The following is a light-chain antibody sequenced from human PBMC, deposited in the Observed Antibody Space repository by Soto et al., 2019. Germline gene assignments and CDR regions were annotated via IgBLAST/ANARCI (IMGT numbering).Light chain of an antibody. V-gene: IGLV2-11*01. J-gene: IGLJ1*01. Sequence: QSALTQPRSVSGSPGQSVTISCTGTSSDVGGYNYVSWYQQHPGKAPKLMIYDVSKRPSGVPDRFSGSKSGNTASLTISGLQAEDEADYYCCSYTFSTLVFATGTKLTVL. CDR3: CSYTFSTLV. CDR2: DVS. CDR1: SSDVGGYNY.